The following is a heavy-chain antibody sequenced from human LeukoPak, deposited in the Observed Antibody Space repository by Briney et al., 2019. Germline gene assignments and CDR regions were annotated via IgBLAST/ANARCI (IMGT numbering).Heavy chain of an antibody. V-gene: IGHV4-59*01. D-gene: IGHD3-10*01. Sequence: SETLSLTCTVSGGSISSYYWSWIRQAPGKGLEWIGYIYYNGNTNYNPSLKSRVTISLDTSENQLSLRLRSVTAADTAVYYCARGKFDRGHYYYYYMDVWGEGTTVTISS. CDR3: ARGKFDRGHYYYYYMDV. J-gene: IGHJ6*03. CDR1: GGSISSYY. CDR2: IYYNGNT.